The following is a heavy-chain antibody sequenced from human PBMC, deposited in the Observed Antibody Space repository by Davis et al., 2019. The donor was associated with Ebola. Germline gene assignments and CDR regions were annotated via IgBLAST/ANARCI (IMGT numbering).Heavy chain of an antibody. D-gene: IGHD4-23*01. CDR1: GFTFSGSG. J-gene: IGHJ4*02. CDR3: NNGRNSGDY. Sequence: GESLKISCAASGFTFSGSGIHWARQASGKGLEWVGRVKSKANSYATAYAASVKGRFTISRDDSKNTAYLQMNSLKTEDTAVYYCNNGRNSGDYWGQGTLVTVSS. V-gene: IGHV3-73*01. CDR2: VKSKANSYAT.